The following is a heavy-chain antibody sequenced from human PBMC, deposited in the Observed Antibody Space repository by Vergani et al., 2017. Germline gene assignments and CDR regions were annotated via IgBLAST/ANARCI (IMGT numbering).Heavy chain of an antibody. CDR3: ALAESSTSCINSVCITPETGSWFDP. J-gene: IGHJ5*02. CDR1: GYPFTYRY. D-gene: IGHD2-2*01. CDR2: ITPFNGNT. Sequence: QMQLVQSGAEVKKTGSSVKVSCKASGYPFTYRYLHWVRQAPGQALEWMGWITPFNGNTNYAQKFQDRVTITRDRSMSTAYMELSSLRSEDTAMYYCALAESSTSCINSVCITPETGSWFDPWGQGTLVTVSS. V-gene: IGHV1-45*02.